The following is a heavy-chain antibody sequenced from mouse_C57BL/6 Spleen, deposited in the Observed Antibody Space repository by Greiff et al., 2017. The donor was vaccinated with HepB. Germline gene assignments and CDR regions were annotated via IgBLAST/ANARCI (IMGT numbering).Heavy chain of an antibody. J-gene: IGHJ4*01. CDR1: GYTFTSYW. Sequence: QVQLKQPGAELVKPGASVKLSCKASGYTFTSYWMQWVKQRPGQGLEWIGEIDPSDSYTNYNQKFKGKATLTVDTSSSTAYMQLSSLTSEDSAVYYCARGYYGSSTLYYYAMDYWGQGTSVTVSS. D-gene: IGHD1-1*01. CDR3: ARGYYGSSTLYYYAMDY. V-gene: IGHV1-50*01. CDR2: IDPSDSYT.